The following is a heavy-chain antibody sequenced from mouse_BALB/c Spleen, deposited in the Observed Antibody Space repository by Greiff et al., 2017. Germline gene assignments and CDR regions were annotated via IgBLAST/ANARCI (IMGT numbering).Heavy chain of an antibody. V-gene: IGHV5-17*02. CDR1: GFTFSSFG. CDR3: AREGYYREVFDY. CDR2: ISSGSSTI. D-gene: IGHD2-14*01. Sequence: EVNLVESGGGLVQPGGSRKLSCAASGFTFSSFGMHWVRHAPEKGLEWVGYISSGSSTIYYADTVKGRFTISRDNPKNTLFLQMTSLRSEDTAMYYCAREGYYREVFDYWGQGTTLTVSS. J-gene: IGHJ2*01.